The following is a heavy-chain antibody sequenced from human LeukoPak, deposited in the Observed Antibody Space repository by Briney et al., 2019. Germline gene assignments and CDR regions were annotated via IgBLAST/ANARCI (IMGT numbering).Heavy chain of an antibody. D-gene: IGHD3-10*01. V-gene: IGHV4-4*07. CDR2: IYTSGST. J-gene: IGHJ4*02. CDR3: AREEDYYGSGSPLDY. CDR1: GGSISSYY. Sequence: RPSETLSLTCTVSGGSISSYYWSWIRQPAGKGLEWIGRIYTSGSTNYNPSLKGRVTMSVDTSKNQFSLKLSSVTAADTAVYYCAREEDYYGSGSPLDYWGQGTLVTVSS.